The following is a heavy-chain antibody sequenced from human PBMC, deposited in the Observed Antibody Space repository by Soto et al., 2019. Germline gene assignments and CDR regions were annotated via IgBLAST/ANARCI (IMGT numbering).Heavy chain of an antibody. CDR1: GFTFSSYA. V-gene: IGHV3-30-3*01. CDR3: AREAAMGYFDY. CDR2: ISYDGSNK. Sequence: QVQLVGSGGGVVQPGRSLRLSCAASGFTFSSYAMHWVRQAPGKGLEWVAVISYDGSNKYYADSVKGRFTISRDNSKNTLYLQMNSLRAEDTAVYYCAREAAMGYFDYWGQGTLVTVSS. J-gene: IGHJ4*02. D-gene: IGHD5-18*01.